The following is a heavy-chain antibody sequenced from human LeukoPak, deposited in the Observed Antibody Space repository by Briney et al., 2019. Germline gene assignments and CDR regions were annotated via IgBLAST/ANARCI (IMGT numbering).Heavy chain of an antibody. CDR1: GFIFNEAW. CDR2: IYTGGNT. D-gene: IGHD3-22*01. CDR3: ARGDDSGYYDYFDY. J-gene: IGHJ4*02. V-gene: IGHV3-53*01. Sequence: GGSLRLSCAVSGFIFNEAWMNWVRQAPGKGLEWVSTIYTGGNTYYAASVKGRFTISRDFSKNTVFLHMNSLRAEDTAMYYCARGDDSGYYDYFDYWGQGALVTVSS.